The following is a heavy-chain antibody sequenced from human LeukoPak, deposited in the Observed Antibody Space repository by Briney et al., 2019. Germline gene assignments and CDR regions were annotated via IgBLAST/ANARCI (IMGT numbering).Heavy chain of an antibody. D-gene: IGHD5-12*01. Sequence: GGSLRLSCAASGFTINSYAMTWVRQAPGKGLEWASTVTGSEDSTYYADSVKGRFTISRDNSKSTLYLQMNGLRAEDTAIYFCAKGPQLYSGYPPDSWGQGTLVTVSS. J-gene: IGHJ4*02. V-gene: IGHV3-23*01. CDR3: AKGPQLYSGYPPDS. CDR1: GFTINSYA. CDR2: VTGSEDST.